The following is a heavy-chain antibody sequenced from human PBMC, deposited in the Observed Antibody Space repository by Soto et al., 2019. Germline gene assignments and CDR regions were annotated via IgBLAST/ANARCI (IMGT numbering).Heavy chain of an antibody. CDR2: IIPIFGTA. D-gene: IGHD4-4*01. Sequence: AVKVSCKASGGTFSSYAISWVRQAPGQGLEWMGGIIPIFGTANYAQKFQGRVTITADESTSTAYMELSSLRSEDTAVYYCAREFTVTTLRSLPDPDAFDIWGQGTMVTVSS. CDR1: GGTFSSYA. CDR3: AREFTVTTLRSLPDPDAFDI. V-gene: IGHV1-69*13. J-gene: IGHJ3*02.